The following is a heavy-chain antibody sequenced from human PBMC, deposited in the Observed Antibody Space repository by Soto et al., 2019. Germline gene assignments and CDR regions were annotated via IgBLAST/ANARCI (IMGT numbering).Heavy chain of an antibody. J-gene: IGHJ4*02. CDR1: DVSIGNFY. CDR3: ARAPMVLSRSYFDS. D-gene: IGHD2-8*01. CDR2: ISYSGNT. V-gene: IGHV4-59*01. Sequence: PSEPLYLTCTASDVSIGNFYLSWVRPPPGKGLEWIGYISYSGNTNYNPSLKSRVSISVDTSKNQLSLNLTSVTAADTAVYYCARAPMVLSRSYFDSWGQGTPVTVSS.